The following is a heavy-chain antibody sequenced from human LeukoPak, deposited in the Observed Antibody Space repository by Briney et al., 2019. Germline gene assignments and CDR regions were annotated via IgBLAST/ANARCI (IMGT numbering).Heavy chain of an antibody. CDR1: GFTFSNYW. Sequence: GGSLRLSCAASGFTFSNYWMTWVRQAPGKGLEWVASIKQDGNDKFYVDSVKGRLTISRDNAKNSLYMQMNSLRAEDTAVYYCARDPGDYWGQGTLVTVSS. CDR2: IKQDGNDK. D-gene: IGHD3-10*01. V-gene: IGHV3-7*01. J-gene: IGHJ4*02. CDR3: ARDPGDY.